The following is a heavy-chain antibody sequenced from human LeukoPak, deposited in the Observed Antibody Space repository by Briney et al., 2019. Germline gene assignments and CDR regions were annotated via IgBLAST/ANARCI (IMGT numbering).Heavy chain of an antibody. CDR1: GFTFRSYW. V-gene: IGHV3-7*03. J-gene: IGHJ4*02. CDR3: ASGLELDY. Sequence: GGSLRLSCAASGFTFRSYWMRWVRQAPGKGLEWVANIKQDGSEKSYVDSVKGRFTISRDNAKNSLYLQMNSLRAEDTAVYYCASGLELDYWGQGTLVTVSS. CDR2: IKQDGSEK.